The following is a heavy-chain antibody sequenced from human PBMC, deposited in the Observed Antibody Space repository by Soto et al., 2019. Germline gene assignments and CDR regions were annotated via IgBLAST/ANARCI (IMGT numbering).Heavy chain of an antibody. J-gene: IGHJ4*02. CDR1: GGSISSGGYY. CDR2: IYYSGST. Sequence: SETLSLTCTVSGGSISSGGYYWGWIRQHPGKGLEWIGYIYYSGSTYYNPSLKSRVTISVDTSKNQFSLKLSSVTAADTAVYYCASSGAGRNYYDILTGYYSKKGFDYWGQGTLVTV. CDR3: ASSGAGRNYYDILTGYYSKKGFDY. V-gene: IGHV4-31*03. D-gene: IGHD3-9*01.